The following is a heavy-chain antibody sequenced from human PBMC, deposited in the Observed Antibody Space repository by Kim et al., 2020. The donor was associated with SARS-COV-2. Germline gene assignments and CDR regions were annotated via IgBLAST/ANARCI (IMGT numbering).Heavy chain of an antibody. CDR2: IIPIFGTA. CDR3: ARRHCSGGSCYSTYYYYGMDV. D-gene: IGHD2-15*01. J-gene: IGHJ6*02. V-gene: IGHV1-69*13. CDR1: GGTFSSYA. Sequence: SVKVSCKASGGTFSSYAISWVRQAPGQGLEWMGGIIPIFGTANYAQKFQGRVTITADESTSTAYMELSSLRSEDTAVYYCARRHCSGGSCYSTYYYYGMDVWGQGTTVTVSS.